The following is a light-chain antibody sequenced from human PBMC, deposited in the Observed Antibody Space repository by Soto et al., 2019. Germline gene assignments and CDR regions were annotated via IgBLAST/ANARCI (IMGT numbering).Light chain of an antibody. CDR3: QQYGGSPRT. CDR2: GAS. J-gene: IGKJ1*01. CDR1: QSVSSN. Sequence: IVMTQSPATLSVSPGGRATLSCRASQSVSSNLAWYQQKPGQAPRLLIHGASNRASGIPDRFSGSGSGTDFTLTISRLEPEDFAVYYCQQYGGSPRTFGQGTKVDIK. V-gene: IGKV3-20*01.